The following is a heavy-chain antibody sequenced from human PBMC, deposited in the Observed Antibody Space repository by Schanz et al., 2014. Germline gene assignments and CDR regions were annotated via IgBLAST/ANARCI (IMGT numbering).Heavy chain of an antibody. CDR1: GFIFSDYY. V-gene: IGHV3-11*04. CDR3: ARESSNDIVLVPGAVFDH. Sequence: QVQLVESGGGLVKPGGSLRLSCAASGFIFSDYYMAWIRQAPGKGPEYVSYISSGGTTTYHSDSVKGRFTISRDSAENSLYLQMNSLRPGDTAVYYCARESSNDIVLVPGAVFDHWGQGILVTVSS. D-gene: IGHD2-2*01. CDR2: ISSGGTTT. J-gene: IGHJ4*02.